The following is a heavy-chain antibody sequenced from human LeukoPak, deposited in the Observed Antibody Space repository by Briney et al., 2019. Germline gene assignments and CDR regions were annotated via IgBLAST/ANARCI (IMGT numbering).Heavy chain of an antibody. D-gene: IGHD3-10*01. CDR1: GFTFSSYA. CDR2: ISGSGGST. V-gene: IGHV3-23*01. CDR3: AKDPKAYGSGNFDY. Sequence: GGSLRLSCAASGFTFSSYAMSWVRQAPGKGLEWVSAISGSGGSTYYADSGKGRFTISRDNSKNTMYLQMNSLRAEETDVYYCAKDPKAYGSGNFDYWGQGTLVTVSS. J-gene: IGHJ4*02.